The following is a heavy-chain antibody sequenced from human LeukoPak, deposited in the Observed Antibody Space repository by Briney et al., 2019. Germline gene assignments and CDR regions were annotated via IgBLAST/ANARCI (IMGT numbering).Heavy chain of an antibody. CDR1: GFTFSTYT. CDR3: ARDTSSGWPFAAFDI. Sequence: AGGSLRLSCAASGFTFSTYTMNWVRQAPGKGLEWVSSISSSSSYIYYADSLKGRFTISRDNAKNSLYLQMNSLRAEDTAVYYCARDTSSGWPFAAFDIWGQGTMVTVSS. D-gene: IGHD6-19*01. J-gene: IGHJ3*02. CDR2: ISSSSSYI. V-gene: IGHV3-21*01.